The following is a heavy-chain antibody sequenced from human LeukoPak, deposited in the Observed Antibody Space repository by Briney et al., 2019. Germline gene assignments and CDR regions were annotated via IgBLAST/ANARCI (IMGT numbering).Heavy chain of an antibody. Sequence: PGGSLRLSCAASGFTFSSYSMNWVRQAPGKGLEWVSSISSSSSYIYYADSVKGRVTISRDNAKNSLYLHMNSLRAEDTAVYYCARIGYCSSTSCYGYYYYYYYMDVWGKGTTVNVSS. D-gene: IGHD2-2*01. CDR1: GFTFSSYS. V-gene: IGHV3-21*01. J-gene: IGHJ6*03. CDR2: ISSSSSYI. CDR3: ARIGYCSSTSCYGYYYYYYYMDV.